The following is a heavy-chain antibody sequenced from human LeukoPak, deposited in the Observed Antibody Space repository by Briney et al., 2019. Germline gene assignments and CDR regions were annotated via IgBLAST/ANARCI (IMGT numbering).Heavy chain of an antibody. CDR3: ARPLLYYYGSETYFWFDP. CDR1: GLTFRNYW. Sequence: GGSLTLSCAASGLTFRNYWMSWVRQAPGKGLEWVAYIKQDGSDKFYVDSVNGRFPISRDNAKNSLYLQMNSLRAEDTAFYYCARPLLYYYGSETYFWFDPWGQGTLVTVSS. CDR2: IKQDGSDK. J-gene: IGHJ5*02. V-gene: IGHV3-7*01. D-gene: IGHD3-10*01.